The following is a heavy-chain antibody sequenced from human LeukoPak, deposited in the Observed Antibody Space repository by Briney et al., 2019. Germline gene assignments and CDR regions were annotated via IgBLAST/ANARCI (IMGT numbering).Heavy chain of an antibody. V-gene: IGHV3-30*02. CDR1: GFTFSSYG. CDR3: AKKMADYGDPGDYYYMDV. CDR2: IRYDGSNK. J-gene: IGHJ6*03. Sequence: GGSLRLSCAASGFTFSSYGMHWVRQAPGKGLEWVAFIRYDGSNKYYADSVKGRFTISRDNSKNTLYLQMNSLRAEDTAVYYCAKKMADYGDPGDYYYMDVWGKGTTVTISS. D-gene: IGHD4-17*01.